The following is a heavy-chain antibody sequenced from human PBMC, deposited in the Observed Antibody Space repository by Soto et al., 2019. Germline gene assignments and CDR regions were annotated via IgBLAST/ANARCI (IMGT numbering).Heavy chain of an antibody. Sequence: QVQLVESGGGVVQPGRSLRLSCAASGFSFSTYGMHWVRQTPGKGLDWVAVIWNDGSNKYYADSVKGRFTISRDNSKDTLSFHINTLRAEDTDIYYCARGVGPFASWGQEPLVTFSS. J-gene: IGHJ4*02. V-gene: IGHV3-33*01. CDR1: GFSFSTYG. D-gene: IGHD1-26*01. CDR3: ARGVGPFAS. CDR2: IWNDGSNK.